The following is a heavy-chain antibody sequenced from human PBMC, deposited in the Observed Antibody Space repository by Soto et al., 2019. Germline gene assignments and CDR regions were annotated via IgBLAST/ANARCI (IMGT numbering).Heavy chain of an antibody. D-gene: IGHD7-27*01. CDR1: GGSISSSSYY. CDR3: ARQNWDFDY. J-gene: IGHJ4*02. CDR2: IYYSGST. Sequence: SETLSLTCTVSGGSISSSSYYWGWIRQPPGKGLEWIGSIYYSGSTYYNPSLKSRVTISVDTSKNQFSLKLSSVTAADTAVYYCARQNWDFDYWGQGALVTVSS. V-gene: IGHV4-39*01.